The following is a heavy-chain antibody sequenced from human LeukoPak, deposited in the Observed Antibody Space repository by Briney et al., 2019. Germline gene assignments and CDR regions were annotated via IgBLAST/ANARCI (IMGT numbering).Heavy chain of an antibody. CDR2: IKQGGSDK. V-gene: IGHV3-7*01. J-gene: IGHJ4*02. Sequence: GGSLRLSCAASGFTFSSYWMSWVRQAPGKGLEWVANIKQGGSDKYYVGSVTGRFTISRDNAKNSLYLQMNSLIAEDTAVYYCTRELHYSNYDWGQGTLVTVSS. CDR1: GFTFSSYW. CDR3: TRELHYSNYD. D-gene: IGHD4-11*01.